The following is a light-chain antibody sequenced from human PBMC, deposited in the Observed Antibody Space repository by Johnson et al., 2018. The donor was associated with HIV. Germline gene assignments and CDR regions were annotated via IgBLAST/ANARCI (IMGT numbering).Light chain of an antibody. CDR1: TSSIGNNY. CDR3: GTWVGSLSACV. Sequence: QSVLTQPPSVSAAPGQKVTISCSGSTSSIGNNYVSWYQHLPGTAPKLLIYENNKRPSGIPARFSGSKSGTSATLVITGLQPGDEADYYCGTWVGSLSACVFGTGTKVTVL. CDR2: ENN. V-gene: IGLV1-51*02. J-gene: IGLJ1*01.